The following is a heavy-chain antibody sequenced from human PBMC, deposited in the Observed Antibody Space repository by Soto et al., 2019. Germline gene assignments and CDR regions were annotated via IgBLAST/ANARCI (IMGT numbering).Heavy chain of an antibody. J-gene: IGHJ4*02. D-gene: IGHD2-2*02. CDR3: AKEGGYCSSTSCYRGGLFDY. Sequence: GGSLRLSCAASGFTFSSYAMSWVRQAPGKGLEWVSAISGSGGSTYYADSVKGRFTISRDNSKNTLYLQMNSLRAEDTAVYYCAKEGGYCSSTSCYRGGLFDYWGQGTLVTVSS. CDR2: ISGSGGST. V-gene: IGHV3-23*01. CDR1: GFTFSSYA.